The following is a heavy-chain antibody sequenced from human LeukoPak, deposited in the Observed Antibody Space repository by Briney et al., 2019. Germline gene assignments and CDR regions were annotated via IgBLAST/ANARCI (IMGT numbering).Heavy chain of an antibody. V-gene: IGHV4-59*01. D-gene: IGHD1-26*01. CDR3: ARAGRSGSYYNHDAFDI. Sequence: SETLSLTCTVSGGSISSYYWSWIRQPPGKGLEWMGYIYYSGSTNYNPSLKSRVTISVDTSKNQFSLKLSSVTAADTAVYYCARAGRSGSYYNHDAFDILGQGTMVTVSS. J-gene: IGHJ3*02. CDR2: IYYSGST. CDR1: GGSISSYY.